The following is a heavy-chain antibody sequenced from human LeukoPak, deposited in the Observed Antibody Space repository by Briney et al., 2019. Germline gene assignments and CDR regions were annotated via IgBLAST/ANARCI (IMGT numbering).Heavy chain of an antibody. CDR1: GGTFSSYA. Sequence: WASVKVSCKASGGTFSSYAISWVRQAPGQGLEWMGGIIPIFGTANYAQKFQGRVTITADKSTSTAYMELSSLRSEDTAVYYCARSGFEDGYNEDWGQGTLVTVSS. CDR2: IIPIFGTA. J-gene: IGHJ4*02. V-gene: IGHV1-69*06. CDR3: ARSGFEDGYNED. D-gene: IGHD5-24*01.